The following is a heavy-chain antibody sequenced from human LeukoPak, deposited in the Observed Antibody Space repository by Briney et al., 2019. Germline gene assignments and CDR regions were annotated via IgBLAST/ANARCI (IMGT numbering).Heavy chain of an antibody. CDR3: ARELGWFDP. CDR2: IYYSGST. V-gene: IGHV4-31*03. D-gene: IGHD1-26*01. J-gene: IGHJ5*02. CDR1: GGSISSGGYY. Sequence: PSETLSLTCTVSGGSISSGGYYWSWIRQHPGEGLEWIGYIYYSGSTYYNPSLKSRVTISVDTSKNQISLKPSAVTAADTAVYYCARELGWFDPWGQGTLVTVSS.